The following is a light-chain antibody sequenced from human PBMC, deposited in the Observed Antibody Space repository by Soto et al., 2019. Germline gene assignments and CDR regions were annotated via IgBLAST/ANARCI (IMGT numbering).Light chain of an antibody. J-gene: IGKJ5*01. Sequence: DIQMTQSPSSLSAVVGDRVTITCRASRGIGDRLAWFQQKPGKAPQFLIQAASNLQSGVPSRFSGSGSGTDFVLTISSLQPEDSATYYCQQLDSMPITFGQGTRLEIK. CDR3: QQLDSMPIT. CDR1: RGIGDR. V-gene: IGKV1-12*01. CDR2: AAS.